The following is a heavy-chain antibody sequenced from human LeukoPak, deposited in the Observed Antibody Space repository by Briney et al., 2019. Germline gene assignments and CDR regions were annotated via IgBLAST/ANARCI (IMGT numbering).Heavy chain of an antibody. CDR2: INHSGST. V-gene: IGHV4-34*01. CDR1: GGSFSGYY. J-gene: IGHJ4*02. Sequence: SETLSLICAVYGGSFSGYYWSWIRQPPGKGLEWIGEINHSGSTNYNPSLKSRVTISVDTSKNQFSLKLSSVTAADTAVYYCASPYYGSGSTDYWGQGTLVTVSS. CDR3: ASPYYGSGSTDY. D-gene: IGHD3-10*01.